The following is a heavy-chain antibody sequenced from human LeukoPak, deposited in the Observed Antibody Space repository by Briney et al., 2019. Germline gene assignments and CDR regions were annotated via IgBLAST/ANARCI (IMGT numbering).Heavy chain of an antibody. Sequence: PGGSLTLSCAASGFTFSSYAMSWVRQAAGKGLEWVSAISGSGGSTYYADSVKGRFTISRDNSKNTLYLQMNSLRAEDTAVYYCARDDSYGYLEFGAFDIWGQGTMVTVSS. J-gene: IGHJ3*02. V-gene: IGHV3-23*01. CDR3: ARDDSYGYLEFGAFDI. D-gene: IGHD5-18*01. CDR2: ISGSGGST. CDR1: GFTFSSYA.